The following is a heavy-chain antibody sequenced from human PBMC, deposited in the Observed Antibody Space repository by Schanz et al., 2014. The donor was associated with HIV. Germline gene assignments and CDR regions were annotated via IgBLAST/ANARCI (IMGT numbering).Heavy chain of an antibody. CDR2: ISTGSSYI. J-gene: IGHJ6*02. CDR3: ARSSDYYYGMDV. Sequence: EVQLVESGGGLVKPGGSLRLSCAASGFTFSSHNINWVRQAPGKGLAWVSSISTGSSYIYYADSVKGRFTISRDNAKNSLYLQMNSLRAEDTAVYYCARSSDYYYGMDVWGQGTMVTVSS. V-gene: IGHV3-21*01. CDR1: GFTFSSHN.